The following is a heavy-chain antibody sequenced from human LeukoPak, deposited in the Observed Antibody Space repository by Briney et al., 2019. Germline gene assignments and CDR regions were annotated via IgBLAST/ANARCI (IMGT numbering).Heavy chain of an antibody. Sequence: GGSLRLSCAASGFTFSSYGMHWVRQAPGKGLEWVAVIWYDGSNKYYADSVRGRFTISRDNSKNTLYLQMNSLRAEDTAVYYCARDRYGDYVMDYWGQGTLVTVSS. CDR1: GFTFSSYG. CDR2: IWYDGSNK. V-gene: IGHV3-33*01. J-gene: IGHJ4*02. D-gene: IGHD4-17*01. CDR3: ARDRYGDYVMDY.